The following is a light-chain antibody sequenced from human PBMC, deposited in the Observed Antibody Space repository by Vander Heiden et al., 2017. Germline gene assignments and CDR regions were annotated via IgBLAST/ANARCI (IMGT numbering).Light chain of an antibody. Sequence: QSALTQPPSVSGSPGQSFTISCPGTSSDVGGYNNVAWCQQPPGKAPKLMIYDVSNRPSWVANRLSGSKSGNTAALTIAGRQAEDDADYYCSSYTSSSTLDVFGTGTKVTVL. V-gene: IGLV2-14*01. CDR1: SSDVGGYNN. CDR2: DVS. J-gene: IGLJ1*01. CDR3: SSYTSSSTLDV.